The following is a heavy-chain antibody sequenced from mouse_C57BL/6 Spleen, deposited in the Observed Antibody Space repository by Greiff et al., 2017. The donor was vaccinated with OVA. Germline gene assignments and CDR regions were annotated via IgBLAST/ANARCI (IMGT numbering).Heavy chain of an antibody. J-gene: IGHJ3*01. CDR1: GYTFTSYW. CDR3: ASAQADRFAY. Sequence: QVQLQQPGAELVKPGASVKLSCKASGYTFTSYWMNWVKQRPGQGLEWIGVLHPYSGSTNYNEKFKGKATLTVDKSSSTAYMQLSSLTSEDSAVYYCASAQADRFAYWGQGTLVTVSA. CDR2: LHPYSGST. D-gene: IGHD3-2*02. V-gene: IGHV1-64*01.